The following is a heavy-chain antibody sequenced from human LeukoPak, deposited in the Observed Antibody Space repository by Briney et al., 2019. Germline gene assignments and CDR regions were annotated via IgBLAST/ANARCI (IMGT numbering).Heavy chain of an antibody. D-gene: IGHD6-19*01. CDR2: ISPYNGNT. CDR3: ARAGSGRGWYFDY. CDR1: GYDFTIVG. J-gene: IGHJ4*02. Sequence: ASVKVSCKASGYDFTIVGITWVRRAPGQGLEWMGWISPYNGNTRYAQKFQGRVAMTTDTSTTTAYMELRGLRFNDTAVYYCARAGSGRGWYFDYWGQGTLVTVSS. V-gene: IGHV1-18*01.